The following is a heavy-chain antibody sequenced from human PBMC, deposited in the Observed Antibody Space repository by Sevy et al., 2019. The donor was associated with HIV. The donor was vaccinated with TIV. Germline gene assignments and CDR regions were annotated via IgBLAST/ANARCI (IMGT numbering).Heavy chain of an antibody. CDR2: ISNDGSNE. CDR1: GFTFSNHA. J-gene: IGHJ1*01. CDR3: AWVEKKCGGDCRYFQA. Sequence: GGSLRLSCAASGFTFSNHALHWVRQGPGKGLEWVALISNDGSNEYYADSVEGRFTISRDSSNNTLYLQMNSLRVDDTAVYFCAWVEKKCGGDCRYFQAWGQGTLVTVSS. D-gene: IGHD2-21*02. V-gene: IGHV3-30*04.